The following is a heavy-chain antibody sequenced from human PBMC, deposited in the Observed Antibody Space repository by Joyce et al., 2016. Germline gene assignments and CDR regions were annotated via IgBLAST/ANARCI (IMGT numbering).Heavy chain of an antibody. CDR1: GDFVSSNSAA. V-gene: IGHV6-1*01. CDR3: ARDAGFGLDALDI. CDR2: KFYRSKWYN. Sequence: QVQLQQSGPGLVKPSQILSLTCAISGDFVSSNSAAWNWIRQSPSRGLEWLGRKFYRSKWYNDYAVSVRSRISINPDTSKNLFYLHLNSVTPEDTAVYYCARDAGFGLDALDIWGQGTMVTVSS. J-gene: IGHJ3*02. D-gene: IGHD3/OR15-3a*01.